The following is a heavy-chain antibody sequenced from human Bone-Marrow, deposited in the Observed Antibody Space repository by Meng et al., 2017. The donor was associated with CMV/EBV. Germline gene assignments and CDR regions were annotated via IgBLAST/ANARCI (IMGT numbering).Heavy chain of an antibody. CDR1: GGSFSGYY. J-gene: IGHJ6*02. CDR3: AREFWSYYDYVWGSYHAKSHYYGMDV. V-gene: IGHV4-34*01. CDR2: INHSGST. Sequence: SETLSLTCAVYGGSFSGYYWSWIRQPPGKGLEWIGEINHSGSTNYNPSLKSRVTISVDTSKNQFSLKLSSVTAADTAVYYCAREFWSYYDYVWGSYHAKSHYYGMDVWGQGTTVTVSS. D-gene: IGHD3-16*02.